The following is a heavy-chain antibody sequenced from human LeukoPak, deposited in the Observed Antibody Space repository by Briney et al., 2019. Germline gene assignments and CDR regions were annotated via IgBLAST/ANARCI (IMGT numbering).Heavy chain of an antibody. Sequence: PGGSLRLSCAASGFTFNSYWMTWVRQAPGKGLVWVSRIKNDGSTTTYADSVKGRFTVSRDNAKNTLYLQMNSLRAEDTAVYYCARERKYDSNFDYWGQGTLVTVSS. V-gene: IGHV3-74*01. D-gene: IGHD1-1*01. CDR1: GFTFNSYW. CDR3: ARERKYDSNFDY. J-gene: IGHJ4*02. CDR2: IKNDGSTT.